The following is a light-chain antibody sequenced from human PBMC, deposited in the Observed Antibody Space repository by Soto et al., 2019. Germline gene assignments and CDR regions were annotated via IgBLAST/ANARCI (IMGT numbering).Light chain of an antibody. CDR1: QSVSGN. CDR2: GVS. J-gene: IGKJ1*01. CDR3: QQYNNWPRT. V-gene: IGKV3-15*01. Sequence: EIVMTQSPATLSVSPGERATLSCRASQSVSGNLVWYQQKPGQAPRLLIYGVSTRATGIPARFSGSGSETEFTLTISSLQSEDFAVYYCQQYNNWPRTFGQGTKVEIK.